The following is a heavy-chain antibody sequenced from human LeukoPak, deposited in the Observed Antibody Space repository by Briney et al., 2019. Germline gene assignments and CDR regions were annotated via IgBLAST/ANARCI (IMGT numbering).Heavy chain of an antibody. CDR2: IYYSGST. V-gene: IGHV4-39*07. CDR3: ARALVSRGWFDP. Sequence: PSETLSLTCTVSGGSISSSSYYWGWIRQPPGKGLEWIGSIYYSGSTYYNPSLKSRVTISVDTSKNQFSLKLSSVTAADTAVYYCARALVSRGWFDPWGQGTLVTVSS. CDR1: GGSISSSSYY. J-gene: IGHJ5*02. D-gene: IGHD2-2*01.